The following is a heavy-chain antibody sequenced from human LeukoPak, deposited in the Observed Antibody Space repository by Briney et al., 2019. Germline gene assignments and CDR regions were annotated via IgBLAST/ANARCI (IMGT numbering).Heavy chain of an antibody. J-gene: IGHJ4*02. CDR3: ATVHSSSWYFATDY. CDR1: GYTFTDYY. V-gene: IGHV1-69-2*01. Sequence: ASVKVSCKVSGYTFTDYYMHWVQQAPGKGLEWMGLVDPEDGETIYAEKFQGRVTITADTSTDTAYMELSSLRSEDTAVYYCATVHSSSWYFATDYWGQGTLVTVSS. CDR2: VDPEDGET. D-gene: IGHD6-13*01.